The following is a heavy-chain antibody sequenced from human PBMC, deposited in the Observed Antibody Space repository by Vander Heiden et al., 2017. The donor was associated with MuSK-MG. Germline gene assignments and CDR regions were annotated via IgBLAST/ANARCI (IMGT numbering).Heavy chain of an antibody. J-gene: IGHJ4*02. V-gene: IGHV1-46*03. CDR2: INPDGGRP. Sequence: QVQLVQPGAEVKRPGASVKVSCPASGYTFTTYYVPWVRQSPGQGLEWLGRINPDGGRPTYSPRFQGRVTMTRDASTITVSMELSSLRSEDTAMYFCARGKQGSLFYFDYWGQGTMVTVSS. CDR3: ARGKQGSLFYFDY. D-gene: IGHD6-13*01. CDR1: GYTFTTYY.